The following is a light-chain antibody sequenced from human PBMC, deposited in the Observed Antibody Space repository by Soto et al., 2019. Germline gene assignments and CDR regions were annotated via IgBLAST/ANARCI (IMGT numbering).Light chain of an antibody. CDR2: GAS. CDR3: QHFNNWPPELT. CDR1: ESVSSN. J-gene: IGKJ4*01. V-gene: IGKV3-15*01. Sequence: EIVMTQSPVTLSLSPGERATLSCRAGESVSSNLAWYQQKPGQAPRLLIYGASTRATGVPARFTGSGSGTEFTLTISSLQSEDFATYYCQHFNNWPPELTFGGGTKVDIK.